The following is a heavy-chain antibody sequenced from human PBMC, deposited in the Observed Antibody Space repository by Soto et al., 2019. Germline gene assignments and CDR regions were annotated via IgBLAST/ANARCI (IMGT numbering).Heavy chain of an antibody. J-gene: IGHJ5*02. CDR3: ARDLGYCSGGSCQPFDP. V-gene: IGHV1-69*04. CDR1: GGTFSSYT. CDR2: IIPILGIA. Sequence: SVKVSCKASGGTFSSYTISWVRQAPGQGLEWMGRIIPILGIANYAQKFQGRVTITADKSTSTAYMELSSLRSEDTAVYYCARDLGYCSGGSCQPFDPWGQRTLVTVSS. D-gene: IGHD2-15*01.